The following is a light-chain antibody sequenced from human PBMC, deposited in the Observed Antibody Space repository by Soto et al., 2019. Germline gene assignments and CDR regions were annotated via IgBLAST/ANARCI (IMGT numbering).Light chain of an antibody. CDR1: SSNIGGYNY. Sequence: QSVLTQPPSASGTPGQRVTISCSGGSSNIGGYNYVYWYQQYPGTAPKLLVFGNSNRPSGVPDRFSGSKSGTSASLAITGLQAEDEGDYYCQSYDSTLSARYVFGTGTKVTVL. CDR3: QSYDSTLSARYV. V-gene: IGLV1-40*01. J-gene: IGLJ1*01. CDR2: GNS.